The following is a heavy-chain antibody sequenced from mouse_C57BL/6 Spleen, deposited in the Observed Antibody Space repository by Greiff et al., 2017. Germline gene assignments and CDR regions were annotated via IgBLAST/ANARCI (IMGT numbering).Heavy chain of an antibody. V-gene: IGHV1-15*01. Sequence: QVQLQQSGAELVRPGASVTLSCKASGYTFTDYEMHWVKQTPVHGLEWIGAIDPETGGTAYNQKFKGKGILTADKSSSTAYMELRSLTSEDSAVYYCTRGLVGPRGYFDVWGTGATVTVDS. CDR3: TRGLVGPRGYFDV. CDR2: IDPETGGT. D-gene: IGHD1-1*01. CDR1: GYTFTDYE. J-gene: IGHJ1*03.